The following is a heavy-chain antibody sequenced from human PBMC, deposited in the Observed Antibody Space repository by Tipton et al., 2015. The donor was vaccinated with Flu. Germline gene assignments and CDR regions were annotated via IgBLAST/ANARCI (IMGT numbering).Heavy chain of an antibody. J-gene: IGHJ4*02. V-gene: IGHV4-38-2*01. D-gene: IGHD3-10*01. CDR3: ARLTYYYGSGTSDS. CDR2: LSHGGRT. CDR1: GYSINSGYF. Sequence: TLSLTCAVTGYSINSGYFWAWIRQPPGKGLEWIGSLSHGGRTYYNPSLKSRVTISADTWKTQFSLRLSSVTAADTAVYYCARLTYYYGSGTSDSWGQGTLVTVSS.